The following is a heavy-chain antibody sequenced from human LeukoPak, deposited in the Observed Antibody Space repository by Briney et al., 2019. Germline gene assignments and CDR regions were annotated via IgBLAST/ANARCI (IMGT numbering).Heavy chain of an antibody. V-gene: IGHV3-66*01. CDR1: GFTVSSNY. CDR3: ARGRVDTAPGYFDY. D-gene: IGHD5-18*01. J-gene: IGHJ4*02. Sequence: HPGGSLRLSFAASGFTVSSNYMSWVRQAPGKGLEWVSVIYSGGSTYYADSVKGRFTISRDNSKNTLYLQMNSLRAEDTAVYYCARGRVDTAPGYFDYWGQGTLVTVSS. CDR2: IYSGGST.